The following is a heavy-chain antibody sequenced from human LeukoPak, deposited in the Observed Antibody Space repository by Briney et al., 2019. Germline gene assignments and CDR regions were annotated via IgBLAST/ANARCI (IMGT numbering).Heavy chain of an antibody. CDR3: AKGSGSYAYLFDY. D-gene: IGHD5-18*01. Sequence: GGSLRLSCAASGFTFSSYAMGWVRQAPGKGLQCVSTISTSGGGTYYADSVKGRFTISRDNSKNTLYLQMNSLRAEDTAVYYCAKGSGSYAYLFDYWGQGTLVTVSS. J-gene: IGHJ4*02. CDR1: GFTFSSYA. CDR2: ISTSGGGT. V-gene: IGHV3-23*01.